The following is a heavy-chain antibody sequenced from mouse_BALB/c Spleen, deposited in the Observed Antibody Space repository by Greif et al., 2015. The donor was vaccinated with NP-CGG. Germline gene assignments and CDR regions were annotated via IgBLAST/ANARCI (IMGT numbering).Heavy chain of an antibody. Sequence: VHLVESGPELVKPGASVKISCKASGYTFTDYYINWVNQKPGQGLEWIGWIYPGSGNTKYNEKFKGKATLTVDTSSSTAYMQFSILTSEDTAVYFCARRTGTEAMDYWGQGTSVTVSS. V-gene: IGHV1-84*02. CDR1: GYTFTDYY. J-gene: IGHJ4*01. CDR3: ARRTGTEAMDY. CDR2: IYPGSGNT. D-gene: IGHD4-1*01.